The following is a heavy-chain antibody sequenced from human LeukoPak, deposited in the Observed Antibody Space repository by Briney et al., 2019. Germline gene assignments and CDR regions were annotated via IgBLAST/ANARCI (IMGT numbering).Heavy chain of an antibody. Sequence: GGSLRLSCVVSGFSVSNDYMSWVRQAPGKGLEWVSAISGSGGSTYYADSVKGRFTISRDNSKNTLYLQMNSLRAEDTAVYYCALVPAAKPGPNDYWGQGTLVTVSS. D-gene: IGHD2-2*01. CDR2: ISGSGGST. CDR1: GFSVSNDY. J-gene: IGHJ4*02. V-gene: IGHV3-23*01. CDR3: ALVPAAKPGPNDY.